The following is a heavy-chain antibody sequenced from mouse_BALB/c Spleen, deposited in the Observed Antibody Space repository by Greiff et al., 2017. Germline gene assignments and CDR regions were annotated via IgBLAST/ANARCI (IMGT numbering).Heavy chain of an antibody. V-gene: IGHV5-12-2*01. D-gene: IGHD2-1*01. CDR3: ARPGGNYGGTWFAY. J-gene: IGHJ3*01. CDR2: ISNGGGST. Sequence: EVKLVESGGGLVQPGGSLKLSCAASGFTFSSYTMSWVRQTPEKRLEWVAYISNGGGSTYYPDTVKGRFTISRDNAKNTLYLQMSSLKSEDTAMYYCARPGGNYGGTWFAYWGQGTLVTVSA. CDR1: GFTFSSYT.